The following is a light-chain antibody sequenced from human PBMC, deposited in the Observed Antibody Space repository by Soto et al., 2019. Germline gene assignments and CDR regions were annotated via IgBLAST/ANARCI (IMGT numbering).Light chain of an antibody. CDR1: QSVGNNY. V-gene: IGKV3-20*01. CDR2: GAS. CDR3: QQHATSPLT. Sequence: EIVLTQSPGTLSLSPGEGATLSCRASQSVGNNYLAWYQQKPGQAPRLLIFGASSRATGIPDRFSGSGSGTDFTLNISRLEPEDFAVYCCQQHATSPLTFGGGTKVDIK. J-gene: IGKJ4*01.